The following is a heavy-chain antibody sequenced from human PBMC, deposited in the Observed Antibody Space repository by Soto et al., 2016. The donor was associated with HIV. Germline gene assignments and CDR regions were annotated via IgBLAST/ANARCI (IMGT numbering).Heavy chain of an antibody. Sequence: EVQLVESGGGLVQPGGSLRLSCAVSGFTFSSYWMTWVRQAPGKGLEWVANINQDGSQTYYADSVKGRFTISRDNAKNSLSLQLNSLRAGDTAVYFCASHCSDTTCYEFIDYWGQGNPGHRLL. J-gene: IGHJ4*02. D-gene: IGHD2-2*01. CDR1: GFTFSSYW. CDR2: INQDGSQT. CDR3: ASHCSDTTCYEFIDY. V-gene: IGHV3-7*01.